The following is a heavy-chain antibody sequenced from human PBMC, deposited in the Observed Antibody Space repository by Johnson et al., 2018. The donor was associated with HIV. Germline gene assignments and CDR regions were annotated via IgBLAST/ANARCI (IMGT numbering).Heavy chain of an antibody. Sequence: QVQLVESGGGVVQPGRSLRLSCAASGFTFSSYGMHWVRQTPGKGLQWVAVIWYDGNNKYYADSVKGRFTISRDNSKNTLYLQMNSLRAEDTAVYYCARVGSTWTDAFDIWGQGTMVTVSS. J-gene: IGHJ3*02. CDR3: ARVGSTWTDAFDI. CDR2: IWYDGNNK. CDR1: GFTFSSYG. D-gene: IGHD6-13*01. V-gene: IGHV3-33*01.